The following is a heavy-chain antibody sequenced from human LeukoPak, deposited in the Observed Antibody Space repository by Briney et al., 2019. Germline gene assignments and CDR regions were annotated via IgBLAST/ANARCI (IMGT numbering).Heavy chain of an antibody. D-gene: IGHD3-10*01. CDR1: GGTFSSYA. J-gene: IGHJ4*02. Sequence: SVKVSCKASGGTFSSYAISWVRQAPGQGLEWMGGIIPIFGTANYAQKFQGRVTITADESTSTAYMELSSLRSEDTAVYYCARVYGSGSFPSYYFDYWGQGTLVTVSS. V-gene: IGHV1-69*13. CDR3: ARVYGSGSFPSYYFDY. CDR2: IIPIFGTA.